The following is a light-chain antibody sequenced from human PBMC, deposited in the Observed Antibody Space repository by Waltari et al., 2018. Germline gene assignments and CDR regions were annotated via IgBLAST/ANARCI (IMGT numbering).Light chain of an antibody. CDR2: TAS. CDR1: QTITSH. J-gene: IGKJ2*01. CDR3: QQSYITPYT. Sequence: DIQMPQAPSSLSASVGDRVTITCRASQTITSHLNWFQQQPGRAPKLLIHTASSLQSGVPSRFSGSGSGTQFTLTISSLQPEDFATYFCQQSYITPYTFGQGTKVEIK. V-gene: IGKV1-39*01.